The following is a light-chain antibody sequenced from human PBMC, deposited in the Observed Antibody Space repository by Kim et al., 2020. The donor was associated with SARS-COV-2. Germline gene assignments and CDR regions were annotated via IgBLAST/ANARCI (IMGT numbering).Light chain of an antibody. CDR1: SSKIGSNT. CDR3: AAWDDSLNGFYV. J-gene: IGLJ1*01. Sequence: QTVTISCSGSSSKIGSNTVNWYRQLPGTAPKLLIYGNDQRPSGVPERFSASKSGTSASLAISGLQSEDEADYYCAAWDDSLNGFYVFGSGTKVTVL. V-gene: IGLV1-44*01. CDR2: GND.